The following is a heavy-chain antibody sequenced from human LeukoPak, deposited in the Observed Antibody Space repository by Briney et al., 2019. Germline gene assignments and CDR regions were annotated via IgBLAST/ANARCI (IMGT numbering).Heavy chain of an antibody. CDR3: ARTPPVGSYRWWLDP. Sequence: SETLSLTCTVSGGSISSYYWSWIRQPPGKGLEWIGYIYYSGSTNYNPSLKSRVTISVDTSKNQFSLKLSSVTAADTAVYYCARTPPVGSYRWWLDPWGQGTLVTVSS. V-gene: IGHV4-59*01. CDR2: IYYSGST. J-gene: IGHJ5*02. CDR1: GGSISSYY. D-gene: IGHD3-16*02.